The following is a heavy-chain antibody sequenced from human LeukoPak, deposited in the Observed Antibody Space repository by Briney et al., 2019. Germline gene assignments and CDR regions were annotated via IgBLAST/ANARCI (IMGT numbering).Heavy chain of an antibody. V-gene: IGHV4-39*01. CDR2: IYYSGST. J-gene: IGHJ2*01. CDR1: GGTISSSSYF. Sequence: PSETLSLTCTVSGGTISSSSYFWGWIRQPPGKGRERNGSIYYSGSTYYNPSLKSRVTISVDTSKNQFSLKLSSVTAADTAVYYCARGTDYGGNYGYWYFDLWGRGTLVTVSS. CDR3: ARGTDYGGNYGYWYFDL. D-gene: IGHD4/OR15-4a*01.